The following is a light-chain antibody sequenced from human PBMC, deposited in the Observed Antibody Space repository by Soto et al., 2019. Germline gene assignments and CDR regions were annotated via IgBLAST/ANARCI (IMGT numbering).Light chain of an antibody. J-gene: IGKJ5*01. CDR2: DAS. Sequence: EIVLTQSPATLSLFPGERATLSCRASQSVSIYLAWYQQKPGQAPRLLIYDASNRATGIPARFSGSGSGTDFTLTISSLEPEDFAVYYCQQCGRSPITFGQGTRLEN. CDR3: QQCGRSPIT. V-gene: IGKV3-11*01. CDR1: QSVSIY.